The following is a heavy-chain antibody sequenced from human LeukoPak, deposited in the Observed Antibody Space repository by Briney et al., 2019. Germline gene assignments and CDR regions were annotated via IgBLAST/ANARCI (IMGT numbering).Heavy chain of an antibody. V-gene: IGHV4-30-4*08. J-gene: IGHJ5*02. CDR1: GGSISSGDYY. Sequence: SQTLSLTCTVSGGSISSGDYYWSWIRQPPGKGLEWIGYIYYSGSTYYNPSLKSRVTISVDTSKNQFSLKLSSVTAADTAVYYCARGSRALNWFDPWGQGTLVTVSS. CDR2: IYYSGST. D-gene: IGHD2-15*01. CDR3: ARGSRALNWFDP.